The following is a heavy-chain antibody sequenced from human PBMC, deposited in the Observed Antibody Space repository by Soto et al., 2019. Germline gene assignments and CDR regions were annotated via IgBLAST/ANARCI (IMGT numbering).Heavy chain of an antibody. J-gene: IGHJ4*02. CDR2: ISAYNGNT. V-gene: IGHV1-18*01. CDR3: ARAVVRFLEWFHNDY. Sequence: QVQLVQSGAEVKKPGASVKVSCKASGYTFTSYGISWVRQAPGQGLEWMGWISAYNGNTNYAQKLQGRVTMTTDTSASIAYMELRSLRSDDTAVYYCARAVVRFLEWFHNDYWGQGTLVTVSS. CDR1: GYTFTSYG. D-gene: IGHD3-3*01.